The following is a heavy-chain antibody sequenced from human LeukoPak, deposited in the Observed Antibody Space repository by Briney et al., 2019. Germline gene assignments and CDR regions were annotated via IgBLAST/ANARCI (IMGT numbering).Heavy chain of an antibody. CDR3: ARGGVAAAGTYFQY. V-gene: IGHV1-69*02. CDR2: IIPILGIG. CDR1: GGTFSSYT. D-gene: IGHD6-13*01. J-gene: IGHJ1*01. Sequence: SVKVSCKASGGTFSSYTISWVRQAPGQGLEWMGRIIPILGIGNYAQKFQGRVTITADKSTSTAYMELSSLRSEDTAVYYCARGGVAAAGTYFQYCGQDSLVTVSS.